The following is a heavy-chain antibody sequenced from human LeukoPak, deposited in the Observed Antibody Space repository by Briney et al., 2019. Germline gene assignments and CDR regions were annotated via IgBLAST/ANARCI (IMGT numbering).Heavy chain of an antibody. CDR1: GFTFSNAW. CDR2: IKSKTDGGTT. D-gene: IGHD3-10*01. Sequence: GGSLRLSCAASGFTFSNAWMSWVRQAPGKGLEWVGRIKSKTDGGTTDYAAPVKGRLTISRDDSKNTLYLQMNSLKTEDTAVYYCTTELYYYGSGSLDYWGQGTLVTVSS. CDR3: TTELYYYGSGSLDY. J-gene: IGHJ4*02. V-gene: IGHV3-15*01.